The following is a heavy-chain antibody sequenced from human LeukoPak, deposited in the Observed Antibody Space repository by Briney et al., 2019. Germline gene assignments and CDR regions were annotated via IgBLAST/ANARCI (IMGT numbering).Heavy chain of an antibody. CDR1: GFTFSSYW. CDR2: IKQDGSEK. D-gene: IGHD3-3*01. J-gene: IGHJ6*03. V-gene: IGHV3-7*01. Sequence: PGGSLRLSCAASGFTFSSYWMSWVRQAPGKGLEWVANIKQDGSEKYYVDSVKGRFTISRDNAKNSLYLQMNSLRAEDTAVYYCWSSANYYYYYMDVWGKGTTVTVSS. CDR3: WSSANYYYYYMDV.